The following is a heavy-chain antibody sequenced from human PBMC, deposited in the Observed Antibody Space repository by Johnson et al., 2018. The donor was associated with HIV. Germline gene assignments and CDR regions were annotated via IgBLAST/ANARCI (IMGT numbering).Heavy chain of an antibody. D-gene: IGHD6-13*01. Sequence: VQLVESGGGVIRPGGSLRLSCVASGFTFSSYGMSWVRQAPGKGLEWVADIKQDGSDTYYVDSVKGRFTISRDNAKNSLYLQMNSLRAEDTAVYYGARDGTSGGGAFDIWGQGTMVTVSS. CDR2: IKQDGSDT. V-gene: IGHV3-7*01. J-gene: IGHJ3*02. CDR3: ARDGTSGGGAFDI. CDR1: GFTFSSYG.